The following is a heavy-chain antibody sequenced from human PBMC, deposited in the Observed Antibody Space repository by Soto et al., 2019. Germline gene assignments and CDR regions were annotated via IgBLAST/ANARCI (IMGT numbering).Heavy chain of an antibody. Sequence: RSLTCVVSGGSISGRNWWSWVRQAPGKGLEWIGEVFHSGDTTYSPSLRSRVTISVDKSKNQFSLNLNSVTAADTAVYYCTRLIYDSRLNYFYFDLWGQGALVTVSS. J-gene: IGHJ4*02. CDR3: TRLIYDSRLNYFYFDL. V-gene: IGHV4-4*02. CDR2: VFHSGDT. D-gene: IGHD3-22*01. CDR1: GGSISGRNW.